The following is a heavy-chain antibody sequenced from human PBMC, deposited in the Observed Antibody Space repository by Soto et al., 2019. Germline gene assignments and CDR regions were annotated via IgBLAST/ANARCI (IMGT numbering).Heavy chain of an antibody. Sequence: QVQLQESGPGLVEPSETLSLTCTVSGGSIRSYYWSWIRQPPGKGLEWIGNIYYSGSTNYNPSLKSRVTLSVDTSKNQFSLKLSSVTAADTAVYYCARLGTPVAPFAYWGQGTLVTVSS. CDR1: GGSIRSYY. D-gene: IGHD4-17*01. CDR2: IYYSGST. CDR3: ARLGTPVAPFAY. J-gene: IGHJ4*02. V-gene: IGHV4-59*08.